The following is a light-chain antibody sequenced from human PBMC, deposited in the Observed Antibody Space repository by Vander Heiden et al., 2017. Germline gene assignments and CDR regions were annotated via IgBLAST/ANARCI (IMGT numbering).Light chain of an antibody. CDR1: SSDVGGYIY. V-gene: IGLV2-14*03. J-gene: IGLJ2*01. Sequence: QSALTQPASVSGSPGQAITISCTGTSSDVGGYIYVSWYQQHPGKAPKVMIYDVSNRPSGVSNRFSGSKSGNTASLTISGLQAEDEADYYCTSYTSRTTWVFGGGTKLTVL. CDR3: TSYTSRTTWV. CDR2: DVS.